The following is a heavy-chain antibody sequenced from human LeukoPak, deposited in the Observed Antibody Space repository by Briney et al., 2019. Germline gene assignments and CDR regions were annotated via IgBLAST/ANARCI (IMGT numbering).Heavy chain of an antibody. D-gene: IGHD3-10*01. Sequence: LETLSLTCTVSGGSISSYYWSWIRQPPGKGLEWIGYIYYSGSTNYKPSVKSPVTISVDTSKNQFSLKLSSVTAADTAVYYCARGGYYGSGNDFRFDPWGQGTLVTVSS. V-gene: IGHV4-59*01. CDR2: IYYSGST. CDR1: GGSISSYY. J-gene: IGHJ5*02. CDR3: ARGGYYGSGNDFRFDP.